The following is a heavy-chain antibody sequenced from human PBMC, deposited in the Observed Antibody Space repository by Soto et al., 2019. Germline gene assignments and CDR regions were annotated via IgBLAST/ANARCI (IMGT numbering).Heavy chain of an antibody. D-gene: IGHD4-17*01. V-gene: IGHV3-23*01. CDR1: GFTFSSYA. J-gene: IGHJ4*02. CDR2: ISGGGGYI. Sequence: EVQLLESGGGLVQPGGSLRVSCAASGFTFSSYAMSWVSQAPGKGLEWVSGISGGGGYIYYADSVKGRFTISRDNSKNTLYLQMNSLRAEDTAIYYCTKDPDYGDYVPYWGQGTLVTVSS. CDR3: TKDPDYGDYVPY.